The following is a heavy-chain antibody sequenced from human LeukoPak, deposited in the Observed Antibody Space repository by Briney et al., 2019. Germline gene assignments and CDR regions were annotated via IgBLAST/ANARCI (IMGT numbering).Heavy chain of an antibody. CDR1: GYTFTDYY. V-gene: IGHV1-2*04. D-gene: IGHD3-9*01. J-gene: IGHJ4*02. CDR3: ARERNTGYSSLGP. CDR2: INPKNFDT. Sequence: ASVKVSCKASGYTFTDYYIHWVRQAPGQGLEWMEWINPKNFDTKYAQKFQGSVTMTRDTSIATAYMELRRLTSDDTAVYYCARERNTGYSSLGPWGQGTLVTVSS.